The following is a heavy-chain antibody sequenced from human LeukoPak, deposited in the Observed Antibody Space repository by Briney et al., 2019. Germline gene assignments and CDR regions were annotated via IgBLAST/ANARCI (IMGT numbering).Heavy chain of an antibody. J-gene: IGHJ5*02. CDR2: IYYTGST. CDR1: GGSVTSGGFY. D-gene: IGHD3-10*01. V-gene: IGHV4-39*01. CDR3: ARHSGSGSLSRPFDP. Sequence: LETLSLTCSVSGGSVTSGGFYWDWLRQPPGKGPEWIATIYYTGSTYYNPSLQSRVTISIDTSKNQFSLRLTSVTATDTAVYHCARHSGSGSLSRPFDPWGQGTLVTVSS.